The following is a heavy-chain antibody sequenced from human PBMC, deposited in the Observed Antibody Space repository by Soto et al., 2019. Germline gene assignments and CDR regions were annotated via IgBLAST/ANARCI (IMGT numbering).Heavy chain of an antibody. CDR2: ISKSDYT. CDR3: ARDRYGDPLWGQDDFDY. V-gene: IGHV3-21*04. CDR1: GFAFNNYG. J-gene: IGHJ4*02. D-gene: IGHD4-17*01. Sequence: GGSLRLSCTVSGFAFNNYGINWVRQAPGKGLAWVSSISKSDYTYYSDSVKGRFAISRDNSKNTLYLQMNSLRAEDTAVYYCARDRYGDPLWGQDDFDYWGQGTRVTVSS.